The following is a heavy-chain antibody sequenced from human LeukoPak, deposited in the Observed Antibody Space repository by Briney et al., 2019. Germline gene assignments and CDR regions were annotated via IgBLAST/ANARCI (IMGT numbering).Heavy chain of an antibody. CDR3: ARGKRELPIDY. J-gene: IGHJ4*02. Sequence: SETLSLTCTVSGGSISSYYLSWIRQPAGKGLEWIGHIYTSGSTNYSPSLKSRATMSVDTSRNQFSLRLSSVTAADTAVYYCARGKRELPIDYWGQGTLVTVSS. D-gene: IGHD1-26*01. V-gene: IGHV4-4*07. CDR2: IYTSGST. CDR1: GGSISSYY.